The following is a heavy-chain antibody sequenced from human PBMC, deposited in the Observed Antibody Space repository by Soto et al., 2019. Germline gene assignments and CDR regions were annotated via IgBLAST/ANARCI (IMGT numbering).Heavy chain of an antibody. D-gene: IGHD3-3*01. CDR2: ISYDGSNK. CDR3: AKDIGVSDFDY. CDR1: GFTFSSYG. V-gene: IGHV3-30*18. J-gene: IGHJ4*02. Sequence: PGGSLRLSCAASGFTFSSYGMHWVRQAPGKGLEWVAVISYDGSNKYYADSVKGRFTISRDNSKNTLYLQMNSLRAEDTAVYYCAKDIGVSDFDYWGQGTLVTVSS.